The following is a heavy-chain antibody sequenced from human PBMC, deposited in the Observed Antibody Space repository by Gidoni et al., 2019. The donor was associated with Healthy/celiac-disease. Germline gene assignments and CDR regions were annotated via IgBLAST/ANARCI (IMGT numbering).Heavy chain of an antibody. CDR1: GFTFSSYW. CDR2: INSDGSST. J-gene: IGHJ4*02. V-gene: IGHV3-74*01. Sequence: EVQLVESGGGLVQPGGSLRLSCAASGFTFSSYWMHWVRQAPGKGLVWVSRINSDGSSTSCADSVKGRFTISRDNAKNTLYLQMNSLRAEDTAVYYCVKSGSMRLWFYDYWGQGTLVTVSS. CDR3: VKSGSMRLWFYDY. D-gene: IGHD2-8*01.